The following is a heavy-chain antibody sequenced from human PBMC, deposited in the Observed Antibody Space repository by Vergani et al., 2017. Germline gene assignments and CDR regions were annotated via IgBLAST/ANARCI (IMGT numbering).Heavy chain of an antibody. Sequence: QITLKESGPTLVKPTQTLTLTCTFSGFSLTTRGVAVGWNRQPPGKALAWLAIVFWDDDKRYSPSLRNRVTITRDTSRNQVVLTMTNIDPVDTATYYCARSSNWGSTGFDYWGQGTLVTVSS. CDR1: GFSLTTRGVA. CDR3: ARSSNWGSTGFDY. D-gene: IGHD7-27*01. CDR2: VFWDDDK. V-gene: IGHV2-5*02. J-gene: IGHJ4*02.